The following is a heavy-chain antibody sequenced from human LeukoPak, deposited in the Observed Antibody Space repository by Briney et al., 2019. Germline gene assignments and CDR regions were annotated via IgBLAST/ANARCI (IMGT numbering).Heavy chain of an antibody. CDR2: ISGSGGST. CDR3: AKDLVPAAIAGGYYYGMDV. Sequence: GGSLRLSCAASGFTFSSYAMSWVRQAPGKGLEWVSAISGSGGSTYYADSVKGRFTISRDNSKNTLYLQMNSLRAEDTAVYYCAKDLVPAAIAGGYYYGMDVWGQGTLVTVSS. J-gene: IGHJ6*02. CDR1: GFTFSSYA. D-gene: IGHD2-2*01. V-gene: IGHV3-23*01.